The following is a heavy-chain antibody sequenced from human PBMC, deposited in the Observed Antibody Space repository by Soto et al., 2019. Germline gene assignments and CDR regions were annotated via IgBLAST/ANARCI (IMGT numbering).Heavy chain of an antibody. CDR1: GFTFSSYW. V-gene: IGHV3-74*01. Sequence: GGSLRLSCAASGFTFSSYWMHWVRQAPGKGLVWVSRINSDGSSTSYADSVKGRFTISRDNAKNTLYLQMNSLRAEDTAVYYCARGGYSYGYVTPKGRDYYYGMDVWGQGTTVTVSS. J-gene: IGHJ6*02. CDR3: ARGGYSYGYVTPKGRDYYYGMDV. D-gene: IGHD5-18*01. CDR2: INSDGSST.